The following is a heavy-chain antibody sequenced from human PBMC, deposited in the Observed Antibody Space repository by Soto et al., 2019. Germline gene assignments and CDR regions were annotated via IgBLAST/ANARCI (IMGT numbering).Heavy chain of an antibody. J-gene: IGHJ3*02. CDR3: ARHSGTYCSSTSCYAELKGAFDI. CDR1: GGSISSYY. CDR2: IYYRGST. Sequence: QVQLQESGPGLVKPSETLALTCTVSGGSISSYYWSWIRQSPGKGLEWIGYIYYRGSTNYNPSLKSRVTISVDTSKNQFSLKLSSVTAADTAVYYCARHSGTYCSSTSCYAELKGAFDIWGQGTMVTVSS. V-gene: IGHV4-59*08. D-gene: IGHD2-2*01.